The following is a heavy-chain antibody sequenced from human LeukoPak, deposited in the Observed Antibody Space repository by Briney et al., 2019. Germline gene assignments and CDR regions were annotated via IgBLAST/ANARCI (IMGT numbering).Heavy chain of an antibody. J-gene: IGHJ4*02. CDR2: FFPRGPA. V-gene: IGHV4-61*02. CDR1: DVSITNDDYD. CDR3: AALDTNGHDSFEY. Sequence: SETLSLTCSVSDVSITNDDYDWSWIRQPAGEGLEGIGRFFPRGPASHKPPLKSRVSLSVDTSTNHFSLRLPSVTAADTAVYYCAALDTNGHDSFEYWGQGTPVTVSS. D-gene: IGHD3/OR15-3a*01.